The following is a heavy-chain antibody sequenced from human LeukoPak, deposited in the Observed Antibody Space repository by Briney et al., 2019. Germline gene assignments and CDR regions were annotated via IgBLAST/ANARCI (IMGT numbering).Heavy chain of an antibody. Sequence: GESLKISCKCSGYSFTSYWIGWVRQMPGKGLEWMGIIYPGDSDTRYSPSFQGQVTISADKSISTAYLQWSSLKASDTAMYYCARVGYSGYDIREYYFDYWGQGTLVTVSS. V-gene: IGHV5-51*01. J-gene: IGHJ4*02. CDR1: GYSFTSYW. CDR2: IYPGDSDT. D-gene: IGHD5-12*01. CDR3: ARVGYSGYDIREYYFDY.